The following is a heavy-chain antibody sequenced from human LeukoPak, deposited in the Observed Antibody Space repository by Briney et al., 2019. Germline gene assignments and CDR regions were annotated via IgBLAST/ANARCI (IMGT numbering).Heavy chain of an antibody. CDR1: GGSISSGGYY. V-gene: IGHV4-31*03. D-gene: IGHD6-13*01. J-gene: IGHJ4*02. CDR2: IYYSGST. CDR3: ARMAPRVIAAAGNCDY. Sequence: SETLSLTCTVSGGSISSGGYYWSWIRQHPGKGLEWIGYIYYSGSTYYNPSLKSRVTISVDTSKNQFSLKLSSVTAADTAVYYCARMAPRVIAAAGNCDYWGQGTLVTVSS.